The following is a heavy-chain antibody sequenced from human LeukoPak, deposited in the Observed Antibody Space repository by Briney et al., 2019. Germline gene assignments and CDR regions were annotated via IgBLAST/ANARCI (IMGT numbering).Heavy chain of an antibody. V-gene: IGHV3-7*01. Sequence: AGGSLRISCAASGFTFSSYWMTWVSQAPGKGLEWVANIKQDGSEKYYVDSVRGRFTISRDNAQNSLYLQMNILRPQDTAVYYCARAYCRSSNCCYPSWGQGTLVTVSS. J-gene: IGHJ5*02. CDR3: ARAYCRSSNCCYPS. D-gene: IGHD2-2*01. CDR1: GFTFSSYW. CDR2: IKQDGSEK.